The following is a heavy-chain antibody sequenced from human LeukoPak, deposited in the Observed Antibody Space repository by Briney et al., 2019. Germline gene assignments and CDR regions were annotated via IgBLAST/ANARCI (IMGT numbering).Heavy chain of an antibody. CDR3: ARVTVSEFDY. D-gene: IGHD2-8*01. J-gene: IGHJ4*02. CDR1: GGSFSGYY. V-gene: IGHV4-34*01. Sequence: NPSETLSLTCAVYGGSFSGYYWSWIRQPPGKGLEWIGEINHSGNTNYNPSLKSRVTISVDTSKNQFSLKLSSVTAADTAVYYCARVTVSEFDYWGQGTLVTVSS. CDR2: INHSGNT.